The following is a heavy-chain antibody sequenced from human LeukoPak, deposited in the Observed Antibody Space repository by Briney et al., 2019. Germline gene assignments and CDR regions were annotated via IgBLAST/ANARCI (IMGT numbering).Heavy chain of an antibody. CDR1: GDSISSGSFY. CDR3: ARFPGSAEYRHYYYMDV. V-gene: IGHV4-61*02. J-gene: IGHJ6*03. CDR2: IYPSGST. D-gene: IGHD2-15*01. Sequence: SETLSLTCSVSGDSISSGSFYWSWIRQPAGRGLEWIGRIYPSGSTNYNPSLKSRVTISLDTSKNQFSLKLSSVTAADTAVYYCARFPGSAEYRHYYYMDVWGKGTTVTVSS.